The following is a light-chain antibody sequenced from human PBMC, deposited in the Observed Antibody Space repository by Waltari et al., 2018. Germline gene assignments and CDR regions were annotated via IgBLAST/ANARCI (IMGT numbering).Light chain of an antibody. J-gene: IGKJ4*01. CDR1: QSVSSSH. CDR3: QHDDNSHPLT. Sequence: IVLTQSPGTLSLSPGERATLSCRASQSVSSSHIVWYQQKPGQAPRHLIYGASTRATGIPDRFSGSGSGTDVTLTISRLEPEDFEVYYCQHDDNSHPLTFGGGTKVEI. V-gene: IGKV3-20*01. CDR2: GAS.